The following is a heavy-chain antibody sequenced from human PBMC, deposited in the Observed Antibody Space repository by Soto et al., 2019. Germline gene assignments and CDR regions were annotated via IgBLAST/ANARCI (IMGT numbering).Heavy chain of an antibody. J-gene: IGHJ5*02. D-gene: IGHD5-18*01. CDR3: ARGRGYSYGLDP. V-gene: IGHV4-59*08. CDR1: GGSIRSYY. CDR2: IYYSGST. Sequence: SETLSLTCTVSGGSIRSYYWSWIRQPPGKGLEWIGSIYYSGSTNYKPSLKSRVTISVDTSKNQFSLKLNSVTAADTAVYYCARGRGYSYGLDPWGQGTLVTVSS.